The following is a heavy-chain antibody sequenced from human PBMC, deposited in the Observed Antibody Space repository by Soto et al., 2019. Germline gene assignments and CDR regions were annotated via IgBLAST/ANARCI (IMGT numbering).Heavy chain of an antibody. CDR3: AREGFDCSGCSCYTPYMDV. J-gene: IGHJ6*03. CDR2: INSDGGST. CDR1: GFTFSSYW. V-gene: IGHV3-74*01. D-gene: IGHD2-15*01. Sequence: GGSLRLSCAASGFTFSSYWMHWVRQAPGKGLVWVSRINSDGGSTSYGDTVKGRFTISRDNAKNTLYLQMNSLRAEDTAVYYCAREGFDCSGCSCYTPYMDVWGKGTTVTVSS.